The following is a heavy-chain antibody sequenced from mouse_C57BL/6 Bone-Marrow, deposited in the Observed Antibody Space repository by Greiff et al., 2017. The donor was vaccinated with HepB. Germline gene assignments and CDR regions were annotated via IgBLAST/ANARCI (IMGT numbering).Heavy chain of an antibody. CDR3: ARRDYSNYGYFDV. CDR2: INPSSGYT. Sequence: VMLVESGAELAKPGASVKLSCKASGYTFTSYWMHWVKQRPGQGLEWIGYINPSSGYTKYNQKFKDKATLTADKSSSTAYMQLSSLTYEDSAVYYCARRDYSNYGYFDVWGTGTTVTVSS. CDR1: GYTFTSYW. D-gene: IGHD2-5*01. J-gene: IGHJ1*03. V-gene: IGHV1-7*01.